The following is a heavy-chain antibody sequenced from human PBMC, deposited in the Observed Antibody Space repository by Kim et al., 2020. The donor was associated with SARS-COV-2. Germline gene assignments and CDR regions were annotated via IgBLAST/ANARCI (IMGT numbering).Heavy chain of an antibody. Sequence: ADSVNVRFTISRDNSKNTLYLQMNSLRAEDTAVYYCAKDRDRYYYYGMDVWGQGTTVTVSS. V-gene: IGHV3-30*02. J-gene: IGHJ6*02. D-gene: IGHD3-10*01. CDR3: AKDRDRYYYYGMDV.